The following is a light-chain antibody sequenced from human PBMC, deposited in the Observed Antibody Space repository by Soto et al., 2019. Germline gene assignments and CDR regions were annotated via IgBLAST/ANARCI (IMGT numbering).Light chain of an antibody. CDR1: QSVSSY. J-gene: IGKJ4*01. V-gene: IGKV3-11*01. CDR3: QQRSNWPPLT. Sequence: EIVLTQSPATLSLSPVERATLSFRASQSVSSYLAWYQQKPGQAPRLLIYDASNRATGIPARFSGSGSGTDFTLTISSLEPEDFAVYYCQQRSNWPPLTFGGGTKVDI. CDR2: DAS.